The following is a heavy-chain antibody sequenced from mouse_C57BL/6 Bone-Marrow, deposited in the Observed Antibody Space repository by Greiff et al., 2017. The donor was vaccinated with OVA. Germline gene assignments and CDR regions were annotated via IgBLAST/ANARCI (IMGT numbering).Heavy chain of an antibody. Sequence: VQLQQSGAELVRPGASVKLSCTASGFNIKDDYMHWVKQRPEQGLEWIGWIDPENGDTEYASKFQGKATITADTSSNTAYLQLSSLTSEDTAVYYCTTGLCDYWGQGTTLTVSS. J-gene: IGHJ2*01. D-gene: IGHD3-1*01. CDR1: GFNIKDDY. V-gene: IGHV14-4*01. CDR3: TTGLCDY. CDR2: IDPENGDT.